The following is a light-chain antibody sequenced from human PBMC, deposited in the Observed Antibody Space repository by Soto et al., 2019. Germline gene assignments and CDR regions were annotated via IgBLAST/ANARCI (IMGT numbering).Light chain of an antibody. Sequence: EIVMTQSPATLSVSPGERATLSCRASQSVSSNLAWYQQKPGQAPRLLIYGASTRATGIPARFSGSGSGTEFTLTISSLQSEDFAVYYCQQRSNWSPITFGQGTRLEIK. J-gene: IGKJ5*01. CDR1: QSVSSN. V-gene: IGKV3-15*01. CDR3: QQRSNWSPIT. CDR2: GAS.